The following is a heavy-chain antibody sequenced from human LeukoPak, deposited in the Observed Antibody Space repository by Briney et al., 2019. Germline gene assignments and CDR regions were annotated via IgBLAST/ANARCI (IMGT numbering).Heavy chain of an antibody. D-gene: IGHD3-3*01. CDR2: IDSSSSYI. Sequence: GGSLRLSCAASGFTFSTYSMNWVRQAPGKGLEWVSSIDSSSSYIYYADSVKGRFTISRDNARNSLYLQMNSLRAEDTAVYYCARDSEYYDFRSAYYNRFFDYWGQGTLVTVSS. J-gene: IGHJ4*02. CDR3: ARDSEYYDFRSAYYNRFFDY. V-gene: IGHV3-21*01. CDR1: GFTFSTYS.